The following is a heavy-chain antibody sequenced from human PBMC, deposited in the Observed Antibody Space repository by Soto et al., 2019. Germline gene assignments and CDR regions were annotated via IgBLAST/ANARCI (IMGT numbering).Heavy chain of an antibody. Sequence: LRLSCAASGFTFSSYGMHWVRQAPGKGLEWVAVIWYDGSNKYYADSVKGRFTISRDNSKNTLYLQMNSLRAEDTAVYYCARDGPATVVTPDYYYGMDVWGQGTTVTVSS. CDR2: IWYDGSNK. CDR1: GFTFSSYG. D-gene: IGHD4-17*01. J-gene: IGHJ6*02. V-gene: IGHV3-33*01. CDR3: ARDGPATVVTPDYYYGMDV.